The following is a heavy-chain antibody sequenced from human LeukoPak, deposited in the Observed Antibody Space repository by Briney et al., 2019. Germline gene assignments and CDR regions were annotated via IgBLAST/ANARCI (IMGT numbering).Heavy chain of an antibody. CDR1: GYTFTGYY. J-gene: IGHJ5*02. Sequence: ASVKVSCKASGYTFTGYYMHWVRQAPGQGLEWMGWINPNSGGTNYAQKFQGRVTMTRDTSISTAYMELSRLRSDDTAVYYCARGFPTTTVVTPGQVDPWGQGTLVTVSS. CDR2: INPNSGGT. CDR3: ARGFPTTTVVTPGQVDP. D-gene: IGHD4-23*01. V-gene: IGHV1-2*02.